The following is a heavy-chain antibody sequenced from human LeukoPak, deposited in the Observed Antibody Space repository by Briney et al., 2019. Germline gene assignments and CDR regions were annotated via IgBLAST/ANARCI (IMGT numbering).Heavy chain of an antibody. CDR3: ARAVVPAAIGRYGDFYYFDY. D-gene: IGHD2-2*01. V-gene: IGHV4-59*08. CDR1: GGSISSYY. J-gene: IGHJ4*02. CDR2: IYYSGST. Sequence: SETLSLTCTVSGGSISSYYWSWIRQPPGKGLEWIGYIYYSGSTNYNPSLKSRVTISVDTSKNQFSLKLSSVTAADTAVYYCARAVVPAAIGRYGDFYYFDYWGQGTLVTVSS.